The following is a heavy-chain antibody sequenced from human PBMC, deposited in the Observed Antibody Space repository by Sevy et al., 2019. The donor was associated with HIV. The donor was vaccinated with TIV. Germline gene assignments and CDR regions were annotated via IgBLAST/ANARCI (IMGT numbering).Heavy chain of an antibody. D-gene: IGHD3-22*01. J-gene: IGHJ6*02. CDR3: AKGDRSFYGLDV. V-gene: IGHV3-23*01. CDR2: VGSGGST. CDR1: GFTFSNYA. Sequence: GGSLRLSCAASGFTFSNYAMSWVRQAPGKGLEWVSGVGSGGSTYNADSVEGRFTISRDNSKNTLYLEMNSLRVEDTAVYYCAKGDRSFYGLDVWGQGTTVTVSS.